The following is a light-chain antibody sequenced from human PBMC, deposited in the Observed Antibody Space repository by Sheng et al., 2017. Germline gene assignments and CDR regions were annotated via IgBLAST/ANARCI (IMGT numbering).Light chain of an antibody. V-gene: IGKV1-5*03. CDR3: QQYNSYSRWT. J-gene: IGKJ1*01. CDR2: KAS. CDR1: QSIAYW. Sequence: DIQVTQSPSTLSASVGDRVTISCRASQSIAYWLAWYQQKPGRAPKLLIYKASTLESGVPSKFSGSGSGTEFTLTISSLQPDDFATYYCQQYNSYSRWTFGQGTKVEIK.